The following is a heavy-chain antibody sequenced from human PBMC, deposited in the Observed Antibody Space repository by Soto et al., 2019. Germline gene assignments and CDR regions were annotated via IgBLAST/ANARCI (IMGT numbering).Heavy chain of an antibody. J-gene: IGHJ6*02. D-gene: IGHD3-3*01. CDR3: ARESGYYTFYYYYGMDV. CDR1: GFTFSSYW. CDR2: IKQDGSEK. V-gene: IGHV3-7*01. Sequence: GGSLRLSCAASGFTFSSYWMSWVRQAPGKGLEWVANIKQDGSEKYYVDSVKGRFTISRDNAKNSLYLQMNSLRAEDTAVYYCARESGYYTFYYYYGMDVRGQGTTVTVSS.